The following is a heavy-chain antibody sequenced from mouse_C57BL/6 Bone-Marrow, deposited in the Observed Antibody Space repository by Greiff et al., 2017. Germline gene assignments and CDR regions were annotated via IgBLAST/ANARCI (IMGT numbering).Heavy chain of an antibody. CDR2: IGSGSGTI. V-gene: IGHV5-17*01. CDR3: AITTVVATDAMDY. D-gene: IGHD1-1*01. Sequence: EVKLVESGGGLLKPEGSLKLSCAPSGFTFSDYGIHWVRQAPEKGLEWVAYIGSGSGTIYYADTVKGRFTISRDNAKNTLFLQMTSLRSEDTAMYYCAITTVVATDAMDYWGQGTSVTVSS. CDR1: GFTFSDYG. J-gene: IGHJ4*01.